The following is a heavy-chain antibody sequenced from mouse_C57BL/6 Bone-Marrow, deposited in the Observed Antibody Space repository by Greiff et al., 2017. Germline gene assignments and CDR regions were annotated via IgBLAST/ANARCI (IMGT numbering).Heavy chain of an antibody. J-gene: IGHJ4*01. Sequence: VQLQQSVAELVRPGASVKLSCTASGFNITNTYMHWVKQRPEQGLEWIGRIDPANGNTKYAPKFQGKATITADTSSNTAYLQLSSLTSEDTAIYYCAPNMITKIYYAMDYWGQGTTVTVSS. CDR2: IDPANGNT. CDR1: GFNITNTY. D-gene: IGHD2-4*01. CDR3: APNMITKIYYAMDY. V-gene: IGHV14-3*01.